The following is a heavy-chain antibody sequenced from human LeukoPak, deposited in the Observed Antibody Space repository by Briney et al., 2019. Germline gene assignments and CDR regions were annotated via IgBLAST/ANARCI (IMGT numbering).Heavy chain of an antibody. J-gene: IGHJ4*02. V-gene: IGHV3-7*03. CDR1: GFTFSSYW. Sequence: QPGGSLRLSCAASGFTFSSYWMSWVRQAPGKGLEWAANIKQDGSEKYYVDSVKGRFTISRDNAKNSLYLQMSSLRSEDTAVYYCARATTAKAYGVDYWGQGTLVTVSS. D-gene: IGHD3-16*01. CDR3: ARATTAKAYGVDY. CDR2: IKQDGSEK.